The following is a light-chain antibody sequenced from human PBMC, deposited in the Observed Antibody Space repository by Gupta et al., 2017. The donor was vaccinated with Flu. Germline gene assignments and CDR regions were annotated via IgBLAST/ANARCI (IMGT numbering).Light chain of an antibody. V-gene: IGLV3-19*01. CDR2: AKN. CDR3: NSRDSTDNHQAV. CDR1: RLRNSH. Sequence: SSEPPPDTAVSVALGHTVRITCRADRLRNSHASWYQQKPGHAPVLVIYAKNIRPSGIPDRLSGSSSGNTASLTITGAQAEDEADYYCNSRDSTDNHQAVFGGGTKLTVL. J-gene: IGLJ2*01.